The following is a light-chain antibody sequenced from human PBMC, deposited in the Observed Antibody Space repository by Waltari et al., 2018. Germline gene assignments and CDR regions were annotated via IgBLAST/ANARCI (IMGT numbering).Light chain of an antibody. CDR2: WAA. CDR3: QQYYRSRT. Sequence: DIVMTQSPDSLAVSLGERATIKCKSSQSVLYNSKDKNYLAWYQQKPGQPPKLLIYWAATLESGVPDRFSGSGSGTDFTLTISSLQAEDVAVYYCQQYYRSRTFGQGTKVEIK. V-gene: IGKV4-1*01. CDR1: QSVLYNSKDKNY. J-gene: IGKJ1*01.